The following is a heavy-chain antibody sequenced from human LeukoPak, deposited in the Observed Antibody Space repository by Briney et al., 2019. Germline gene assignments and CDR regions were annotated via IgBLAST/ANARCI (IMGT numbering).Heavy chain of an antibody. CDR2: IYYTGGT. V-gene: IGHV4-59*11. D-gene: IGHD6-6*01. Sequence: PSETLSLTCTAFGGSIGSHYWSWIRQPPGKGLEWIGYIYYTGGTHYNPSLESRVTISVDTSKNQFSLKLYSVTAADTAVYYCARGEHSSSSTFDYWGQGTLVTVSS. CDR3: ARGEHSSSSTFDY. CDR1: GGSIGSHY. J-gene: IGHJ4*02.